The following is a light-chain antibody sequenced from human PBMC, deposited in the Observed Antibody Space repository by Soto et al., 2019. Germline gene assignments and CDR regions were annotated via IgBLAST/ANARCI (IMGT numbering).Light chain of an antibody. CDR1: SSDVGGYNY. V-gene: IGLV2-14*01. CDR2: DVS. Sequence: QSALTQPASVSWSPGQSITISCTGTSSDVGGYNYVSWYQQHPGKAPKLMIYDVSNRPSGVSNRFSGSKSGNTASLTISGLQAEDEADYYCSSYTSSSTPCVFGTGTKLTVL. CDR3: SSYTSSSTPCV. J-gene: IGLJ1*01.